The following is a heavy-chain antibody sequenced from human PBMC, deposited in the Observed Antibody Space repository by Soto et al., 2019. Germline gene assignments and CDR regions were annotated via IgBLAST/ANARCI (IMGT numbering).Heavy chain of an antibody. D-gene: IGHD3-22*01. CDR1: GGSFSGYY. J-gene: IGHJ4*02. V-gene: IGHV4-34*01. Sequence: QVQLQQWGAGLLKPSETLSLTCAVYGGSFSGYYWSWIRQPPGKGLEWIGEINHSGSTNYNPSLKRRVTISGDTSKNQFSLKLSSVTAADTAVYYCASGAYYYDSSAYGGYYFDYWGQGTLVTVSS. CDR3: ASGAYYYDSSAYGGYYFDY. CDR2: INHSGST.